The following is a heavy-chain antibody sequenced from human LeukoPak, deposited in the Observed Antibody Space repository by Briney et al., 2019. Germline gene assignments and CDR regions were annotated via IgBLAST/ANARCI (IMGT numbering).Heavy chain of an antibody. CDR3: ARDIRSHYDFWSGYVY. CDR1: GYTFTSYG. V-gene: IGHV1-18*01. CDR2: ISACNGNT. J-gene: IGHJ4*02. Sequence: ASVKVSCKASGYTFTSYGISWVRQAPGQGLEWMGWISACNGNTNYAQKLQGRVTMTTDTSTSTAYMELRSLRSDDTAVYYCARDIRSHYDFWSGYVYWGQGTLVTVSS. D-gene: IGHD3-3*01.